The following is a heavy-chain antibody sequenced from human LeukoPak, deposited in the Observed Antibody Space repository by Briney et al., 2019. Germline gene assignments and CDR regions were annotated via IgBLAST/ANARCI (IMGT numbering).Heavy chain of an antibody. J-gene: IGHJ4*01. CDR2: IIPSAGRT. Sequence: ASVKVSCKASGYTFTGYYIHWVRQAPGQGLEWMGIIIPSAGRTNYAQKFRGRVSMTTDMSTSTVYMELSSLRSEDTAVYYCAREYSGGNFDYWGQGTLVTVSS. V-gene: IGHV1-46*01. CDR3: AREYSGGNFDY. CDR1: GYTFTGYY. D-gene: IGHD2-15*01.